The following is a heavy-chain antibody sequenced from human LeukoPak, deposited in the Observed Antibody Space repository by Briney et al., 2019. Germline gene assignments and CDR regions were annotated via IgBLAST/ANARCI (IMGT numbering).Heavy chain of an antibody. CDR2: ISGSGATT. V-gene: IGHV3-23*01. D-gene: IGHD3-22*01. CDR3: ARVGYYYDSSGYYDYDY. CDR1: GFTLSSYA. J-gene: IGHJ4*02. Sequence: GGSLRLSCAASGFTLSSYAMSWVRQAPGKGLEWVSAISGSGATTYYADSVKGRFTISRDNSKNTLYLQMNSLRAEDTAVYYCARVGYYYDSSGYYDYDYWGQGTLVTVSS.